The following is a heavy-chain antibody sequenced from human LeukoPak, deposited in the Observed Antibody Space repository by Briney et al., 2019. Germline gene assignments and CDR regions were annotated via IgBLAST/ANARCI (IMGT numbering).Heavy chain of an antibody. CDR3: ARDGEMIYRLPDTFDI. D-gene: IGHD3/OR15-3a*01. Sequence: GGSLRLSCAASGFTFSSYSMNWVRQAPGKGLEWGSSISSSSSYIYYADSVKGRFTISRDNTKSSLYLQMNSLRAEDTAVYYCARDGEMIYRLPDTFDIWGQGTMVTVSS. CDR1: GFTFSSYS. CDR2: ISSSSSYI. J-gene: IGHJ3*02. V-gene: IGHV3-21*01.